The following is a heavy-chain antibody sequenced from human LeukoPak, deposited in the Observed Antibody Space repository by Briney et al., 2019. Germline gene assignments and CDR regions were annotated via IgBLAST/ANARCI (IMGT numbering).Heavy chain of an antibody. CDR1: GFTLSSYW. D-gene: IGHD1-26*01. V-gene: IGHV3-7*01. J-gene: IGHJ4*02. CDR2: IKQDGSET. Sequence: GGSLRLSCAASGFTLSSYWMSWVRQAPGKGLEWVANIKQDGSETRYLDSVKGRFTISRDNAKNSLSLQMNSLRAEDTAVYYCARDKIVGPTYFDYWGQGTLVTVSS. CDR3: ARDKIVGPTYFDY.